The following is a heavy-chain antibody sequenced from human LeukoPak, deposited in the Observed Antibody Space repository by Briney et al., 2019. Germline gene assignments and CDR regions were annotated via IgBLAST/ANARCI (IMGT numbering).Heavy chain of an antibody. CDR1: GAAFSKYG. CDR3: ATEGFYF. CDR2: ISRSGDIT. V-gene: IGHV3-23*01. J-gene: IGHJ4*02. Sequence: GGSLRLSCAASGAAFSKYGMKRVRQAAGAGLEYISGISRSGDITHYADSVKGRFTISRDNVKNTLYLQMSSLRAEDTALYYCATEGFYFWGPGTQVTVSS.